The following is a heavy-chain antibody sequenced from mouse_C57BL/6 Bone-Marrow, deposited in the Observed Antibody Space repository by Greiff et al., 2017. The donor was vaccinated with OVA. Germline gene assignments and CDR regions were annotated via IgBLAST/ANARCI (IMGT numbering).Heavy chain of an antibody. V-gene: IGHV14-3*01. CDR3: ASHYGSPRGYFDV. D-gene: IGHD1-1*01. J-gene: IGHJ1*03. Sequence: VQLQQSVAELVRPGASVKLSCTASGFNIKNTYMHWVKQRPEQGLEWIGRIDPANGNTKYAPKFQGKATITADTSSNTAYLQLSSLTSEDAAIYYCASHYGSPRGYFDVWGTGTTVTVSS. CDR2: IDPANGNT. CDR1: GFNIKNTY.